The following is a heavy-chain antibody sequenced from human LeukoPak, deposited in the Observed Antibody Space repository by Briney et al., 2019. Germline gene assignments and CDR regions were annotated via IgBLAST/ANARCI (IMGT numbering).Heavy chain of an antibody. CDR3: ARGRGYSYGH. V-gene: IGHV4-34*01. CDR1: GGSISSYY. D-gene: IGHD5-18*01. J-gene: IGHJ4*02. Sequence: NPSETLSLTCTVSGGSISSYYWSWIRQPPGKGLEWIGEINHSGSTNYNPSLKSRVTISVDTSKNQFSLKLSSVTAADTAVYYCARGRGYSYGHWGQGTLVTVSS. CDR2: INHSGST.